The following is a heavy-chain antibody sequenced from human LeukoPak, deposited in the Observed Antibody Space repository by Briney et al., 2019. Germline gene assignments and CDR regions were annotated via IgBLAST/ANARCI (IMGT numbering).Heavy chain of an antibody. CDR2: IYYSGST. CDR3: ARPNYGDDNYFDY. V-gene: IGHV4-39*01. Sequence: PSETLSLTCTVSGGSISSSSYYWGWIRQPPGKGLEWIGSIYYSGSTYYNPSLKSRVTISVDTSKNQFSLKLSSVTAADTAVYYCARPNYGDDNYFDYWGQGTLVTVSS. D-gene: IGHD4-17*01. CDR1: GGSISSSSYY. J-gene: IGHJ4*02.